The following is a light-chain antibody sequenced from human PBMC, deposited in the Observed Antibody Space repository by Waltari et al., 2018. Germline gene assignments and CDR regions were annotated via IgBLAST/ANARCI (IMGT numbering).Light chain of an antibody. Sequence: FMLTQPHSVSESPGKTVTISCTSRSANIATNYLQWYQQRPGSAPTKVIYEDNQRPSGVPDRFSGSIDSSSNSASLIISGLKAEDEADYYCQSFDSSHVVFGGGTKLTVL. J-gene: IGLJ2*01. CDR1: SANIATNY. V-gene: IGLV6-57*02. CDR3: QSFDSSHVV. CDR2: EDN.